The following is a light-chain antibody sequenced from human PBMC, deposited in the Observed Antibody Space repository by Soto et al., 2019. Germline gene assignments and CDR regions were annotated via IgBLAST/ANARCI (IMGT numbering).Light chain of an antibody. Sequence: QSVLTQPPSVSAAPGQKVTISCSVSSSNIGNNYVSWYQQLPGTAPKLLIYENNKRPSGIPDRFSGSKSGTSATLGITGLQTGDEADYYCETWDSSLSAVFGTGTKVTVL. CDR2: ENN. CDR1: SSNIGNNY. J-gene: IGLJ1*01. CDR3: ETWDSSLSAV. V-gene: IGLV1-51*02.